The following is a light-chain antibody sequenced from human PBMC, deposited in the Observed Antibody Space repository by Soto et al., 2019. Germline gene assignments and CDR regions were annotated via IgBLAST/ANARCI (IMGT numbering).Light chain of an antibody. CDR3: QQSYSTLRT. V-gene: IGKV1-39*01. Sequence: DIQMTQSPSSLSASVGDRVTITCRASQTISNFLNWYQQKPGKAPKLLIYTASSFHSGVPSRFSGSGSGTDSTLTISSLQPEDFATYYCQQSYSTLRTFGQGTKVDIK. J-gene: IGKJ1*01. CDR2: TAS. CDR1: QTISNF.